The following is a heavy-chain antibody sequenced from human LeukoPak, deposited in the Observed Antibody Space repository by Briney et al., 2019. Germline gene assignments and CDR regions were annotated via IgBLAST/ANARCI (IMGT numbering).Heavy chain of an antibody. V-gene: IGHV3-23*01. D-gene: IGHD1-26*01. CDR2: ISGSGGST. Sequence: AGGSLRLSCAASGFTFSSYAMSWVRQAPGKGLEWDSAISGSGGSTYYADSVKGRFTISRDNSKNTLYLQMNSLRAEDTAVYYCAKSGLNSVGAADYWGQGTLVTVSS. CDR3: AKSGLNSVGAADY. CDR1: GFTFSSYA. J-gene: IGHJ4*02.